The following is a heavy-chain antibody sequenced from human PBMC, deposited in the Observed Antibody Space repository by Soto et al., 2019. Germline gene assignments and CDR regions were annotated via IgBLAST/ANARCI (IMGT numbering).Heavy chain of an antibody. J-gene: IGHJ3*02. D-gene: IGHD3-9*01. CDR3: ATRDILTGYSPYDAFDI. V-gene: IGHV1-18*01. CDR1: GYTFTSYG. Sequence: ASVKVSCKASGYTFTSYGISWVRKAPGQGLEWMGWISAYNGNTNYAQKLQGRVTMTEDTSTDTAYMELSSLRSEDTAVYYCATRDILTGYSPYDAFDIWGQGTMVTVSS. CDR2: ISAYNGNT.